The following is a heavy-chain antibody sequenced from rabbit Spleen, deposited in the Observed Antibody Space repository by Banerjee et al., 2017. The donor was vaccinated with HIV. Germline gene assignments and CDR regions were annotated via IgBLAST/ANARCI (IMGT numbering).Heavy chain of an antibody. V-gene: IGHV1S43*01. CDR3: ARAIVPWLGLTRLDL. CDR1: GFDFSNEAV. D-gene: IGHD4-1*01. J-gene: IGHJ3*01. CDR2: INAVTGKA. Sequence: QEQLVESGGGLVRPEGSLKLSCTASGFDFSNEAVMCWVRQAPGKGLQWIACINAVTGKAVYASWVNGRFTISSDNAQSTVDLKMTSLTAADTATYFCARAIVPWLGLTRLDLWGPGTLVTVS.